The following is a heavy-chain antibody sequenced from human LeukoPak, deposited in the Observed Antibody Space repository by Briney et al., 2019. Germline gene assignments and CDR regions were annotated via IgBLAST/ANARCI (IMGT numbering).Heavy chain of an antibody. CDR1: GGTFSSYD. Sequence: RASVKVSCKASGGTFSSYDIRWVRQAPGQGLEWMGWISAYNGNTNYAQKLQGRVTMTTDTSTSTAYMELRSLRSDDTAVYYCARGLRYYYDSSGYDFDYWGQGTLVTVSS. CDR3: ARGLRYYYDSSGYDFDY. J-gene: IGHJ4*02. CDR2: ISAYNGNT. D-gene: IGHD3-22*01. V-gene: IGHV1-18*01.